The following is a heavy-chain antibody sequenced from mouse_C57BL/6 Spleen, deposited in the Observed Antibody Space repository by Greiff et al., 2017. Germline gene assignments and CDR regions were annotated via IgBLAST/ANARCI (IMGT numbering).Heavy chain of an antibody. D-gene: IGHD1-1*01. CDR3: ARTGGSSFFSDAMDY. CDR1: GYTFTSYW. CDR2: IDPSDSET. J-gene: IGHJ4*01. Sequence: VQLQQPGAELVRPGSSVKLSCKASGYTFTSYWMHWVKQRPIQGLEWIGNIDPSDSETHYNQKFKDKATLTVDKSSSTAYMQLSSLTSEDSAVYYCARTGGSSFFSDAMDYWGQGTSVTVSS. V-gene: IGHV1-52*01.